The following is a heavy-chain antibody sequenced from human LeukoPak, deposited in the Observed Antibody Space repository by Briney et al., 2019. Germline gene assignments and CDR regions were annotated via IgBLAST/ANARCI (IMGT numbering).Heavy chain of an antibody. CDR1: GGTFSSYA. CDR3: ARSFLEGSGSYYP. J-gene: IGHJ5*02. D-gene: IGHD3-10*01. Sequence: GASVKVSCKASGGTFSSYAISWVRQAPGQGLEWMGGIIPIFGTANYAQKFQGRVTITADESTSTAYMELSSLRSEDTAVYYCARSFLEGSGSYYPWGQGTLVTVSS. CDR2: IIPIFGTA. V-gene: IGHV1-69*13.